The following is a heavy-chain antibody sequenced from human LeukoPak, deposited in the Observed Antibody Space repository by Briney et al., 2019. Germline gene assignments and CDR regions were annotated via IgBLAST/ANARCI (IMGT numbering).Heavy chain of an antibody. D-gene: IGHD2-15*01. CDR3: AKVGRDIVVVVAAFYGY. CDR1: GFTFSSYA. CDR2: ISGSGGST. Sequence: GGSLRLSCAASGFTFSSYAMSWVRQAPGKGLEWVSAISGSGGSTYYADSEKGRFTISRDNSKNTLYLQMNSLRAEDTAVYYCAKVGRDIVVVVAAFYGYWGQGTLVTVSS. V-gene: IGHV3-23*01. J-gene: IGHJ4*02.